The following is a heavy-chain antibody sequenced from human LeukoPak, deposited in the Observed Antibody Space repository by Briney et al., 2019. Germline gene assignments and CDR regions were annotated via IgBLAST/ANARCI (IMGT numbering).Heavy chain of an antibody. CDR2: INHSGST. D-gene: IGHD2-15*01. J-gene: IGHJ6*02. CDR1: GGSFSGYY. Sequence: SETLSLTCAVYGGSFSGYYWSWIRQPPGKGLEWIGEINHSGSTNYNPSLKIRVTISVDTSKNQFSLKLSSVTAADTAVYYCARGRGSSYYYYGMDVWGQGTTVTVSS. CDR3: ARGRGSSYYYYGMDV. V-gene: IGHV4-34*01.